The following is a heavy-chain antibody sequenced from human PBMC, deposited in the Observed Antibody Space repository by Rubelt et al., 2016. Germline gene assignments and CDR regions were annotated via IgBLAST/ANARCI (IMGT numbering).Heavy chain of an antibody. V-gene: IGHV6-1*01. CDR2: TYYRSKWYN. CDR3: ARAAAAFHGMDV. Sequence: QVQLQQSGPGLVKPSQTLSLTCAISGDSVSSNSAAWNWIRQSPSRGLEWLGRTYYRSKWYNDYAVSWKMRLTSHPDTSTNPFSLPRNSVTPEDTAVYYCARAAAAFHGMDVWGQGTTVTVSS. J-gene: IGHJ6*02. D-gene: IGHD2-2*01. CDR1: GDSVSSNSAA.